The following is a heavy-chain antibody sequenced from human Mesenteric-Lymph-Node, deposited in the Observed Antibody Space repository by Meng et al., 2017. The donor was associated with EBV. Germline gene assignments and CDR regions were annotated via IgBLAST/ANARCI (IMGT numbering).Heavy chain of an antibody. CDR3: ANPSSSWYNY. Sequence: QGQLVGAGGGLVKPGGSLRLSCAASGFTFSDYYMSWIRQAPGKGLEWISYISSSDSTSYYADSVVGRFTISRDNAKNSLYLQMNSLRAEDTAVYYCANPSSSWYNYWGQGTLVTVSS. CDR2: ISSSDSTS. V-gene: IGHV3-11*04. J-gene: IGHJ4*02. CDR1: GFTFSDYY. D-gene: IGHD6-13*01.